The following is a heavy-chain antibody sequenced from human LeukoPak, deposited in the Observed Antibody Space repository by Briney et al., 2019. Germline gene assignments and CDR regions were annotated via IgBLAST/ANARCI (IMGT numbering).Heavy chain of an antibody. J-gene: IGHJ4*02. V-gene: IGHV4-4*07. CDR1: GGSISSYY. D-gene: IGHD3-22*01. Sequence: SETLSLTCTVSGGSISSYYWSWIRQPAGKGLEWIGRIYTSGSTNYNPSLKSRVTMSVDTSKNQFSLKLSSVTAADTAVYYCARGEYYYDSSGYYYPRWGQGTLVTVSS. CDR2: IYTSGST. CDR3: ARGEYYYDSSGYYYPR.